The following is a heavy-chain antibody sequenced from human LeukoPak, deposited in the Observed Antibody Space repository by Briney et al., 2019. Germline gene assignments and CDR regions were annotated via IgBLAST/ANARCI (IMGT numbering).Heavy chain of an antibody. CDR2: ISYDGSTK. CDR1: GFSFRSNG. J-gene: IGHJ4*02. D-gene: IGHD3-16*02. CDR3: AKDLSYSCDY. V-gene: IGHV3-30*02. Sequence: GGSLRLSCAASGFSFRSNGMHWVRQAPGRGLEWVAYISYDGSTKHYADSVKGRFTVSRDNSKNTVCLQMNSLRTEDTAVYFCAKDLSYSCDYWGQGTLVTASS.